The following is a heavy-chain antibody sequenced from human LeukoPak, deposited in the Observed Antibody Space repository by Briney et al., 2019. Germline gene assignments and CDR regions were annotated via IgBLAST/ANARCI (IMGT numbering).Heavy chain of an antibody. CDR1: GGSISSNSYF. CDR2: IYYSGTT. Sequence: SSETLSLTCTVSGGSISSNSYFWGWIRQSPGKGLEWIGSIYYSGTTYYNPSLKSRVTISVDTSKNQFSLKLSSVAAADTAVYYCSRGSYSLAFDIWGQGTMVTVSS. V-gene: IGHV4-39*07. CDR3: SRGSYSLAFDI. J-gene: IGHJ3*02. D-gene: IGHD1-26*01.